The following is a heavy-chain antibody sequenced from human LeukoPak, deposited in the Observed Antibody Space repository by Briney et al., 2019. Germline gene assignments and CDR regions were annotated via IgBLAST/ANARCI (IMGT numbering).Heavy chain of an antibody. Sequence: ASVKVSCKASGYTFTSHGISWVRQAPGQGLEWMGWISAYNGNTNYAQKLQGRVTMTTDTSTSTAYMELRSLRSDDTAVYYCARTIVVVVAATTYDAFDIWGQGTMVTVSS. J-gene: IGHJ3*02. CDR1: GYTFTSHG. CDR2: ISAYNGNT. CDR3: ARTIVVVVAATTYDAFDI. D-gene: IGHD2-15*01. V-gene: IGHV1-18*01.